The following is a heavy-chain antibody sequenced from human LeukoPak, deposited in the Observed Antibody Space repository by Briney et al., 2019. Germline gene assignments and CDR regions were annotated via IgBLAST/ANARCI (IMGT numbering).Heavy chain of an antibody. CDR3: ARGGSYDSSGYYPFDY. CDR2: INSDGSRT. D-gene: IGHD3-22*01. V-gene: IGHV3-74*01. CDR1: GFTFSSYW. J-gene: IGHJ4*02. Sequence: GGSLRLSCAASGFTFSSYWMHWGRQAPGKGLVWVSRINSDGSRTSYADSVKGRFTISRDNGKNTLYLQMNSLRAEDTAVYYCARGGSYDSSGYYPFDYWGQGTLVTVSS.